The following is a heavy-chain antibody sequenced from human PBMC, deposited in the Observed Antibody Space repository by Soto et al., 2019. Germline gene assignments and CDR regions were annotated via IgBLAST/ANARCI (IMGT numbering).Heavy chain of an antibody. J-gene: IGHJ5*02. CDR1: GYSISSGYY. D-gene: IGHD3-3*01. CDR2: IYHSGST. V-gene: IGHV4-38-2*01. Sequence: NPWETLSLTCAVSGYSISSGYYWGWIRQPPGKGLEWIGSIYHSGSTYYNPSLKSRVTISVDTSKNQFSLKLSSVTAADTAVYYCARVTMPDNWFDPWGQGTLVTVSS. CDR3: ARVTMPDNWFDP.